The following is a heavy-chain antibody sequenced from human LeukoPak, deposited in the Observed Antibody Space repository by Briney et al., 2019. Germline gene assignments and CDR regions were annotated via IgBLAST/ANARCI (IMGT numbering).Heavy chain of an antibody. V-gene: IGHV1-18*01. CDR1: GYTFTSYG. CDR3: ARVRTYDFWSGYYPDY. J-gene: IGHJ4*02. Sequence: GASVKVSCKASGYTFTSYGISWVRQAPGQGLEWMGWISAYNGNTNYAQKLQGRVTMTTDTFTSTAYMELRSLRSDDTAVYYCARVRTYDFWSGYYPDYWGQGTLVTVSS. CDR2: ISAYNGNT. D-gene: IGHD3-3*01.